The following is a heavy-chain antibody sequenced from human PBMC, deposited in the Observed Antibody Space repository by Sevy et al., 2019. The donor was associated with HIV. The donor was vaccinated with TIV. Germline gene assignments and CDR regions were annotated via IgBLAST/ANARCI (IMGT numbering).Heavy chain of an antibody. CDR3: VRFDTKIKIFGVPRGAY. CDR1: SGSFSDFY. Sequence: SETLSLTCTVYSGSFSDFYWNWIRQSPGKGLEWIGEINHREVTNYNPSLKSRVTISADGSNRQFSLKLTSLTAADTAVYYCVRFDTKIKIFGVPRGAYWGPGTLVTVSS. V-gene: IGHV4-34*01. D-gene: IGHD3-3*01. J-gene: IGHJ4*02. CDR2: INHREVT.